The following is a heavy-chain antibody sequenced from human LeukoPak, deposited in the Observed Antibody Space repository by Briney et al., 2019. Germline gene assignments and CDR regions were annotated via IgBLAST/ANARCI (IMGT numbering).Heavy chain of an antibody. Sequence: SETLSLTCTVSGGSISSGSYYWSWIRQPAGKGLEWIGRIYTSGSTNYNPSLKSRVTISVDTSKNQFSLKLSSVTAADTAVYYCARESYNWNHNWFDPWGQGTLVTVSS. D-gene: IGHD1-20*01. CDR3: ARESYNWNHNWFDP. CDR1: GGSISSGSYY. CDR2: IYTSGST. J-gene: IGHJ5*02. V-gene: IGHV4-61*02.